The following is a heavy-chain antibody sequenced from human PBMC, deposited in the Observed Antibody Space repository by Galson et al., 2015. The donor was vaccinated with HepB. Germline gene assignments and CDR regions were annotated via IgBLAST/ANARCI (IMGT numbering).Heavy chain of an antibody. J-gene: IGHJ6*02. CDR3: AREFYYDSSDPIHPWDYYGMDV. CDR1: GGSISSSNW. Sequence: TLSLTCAVSGGSISSSNWWSWVRQPPGKGLEWIGEIYHSGSTNYNPSLKSRVTISVDKSKNQFSLKLSSVTAADTAVYYCAREFYYDSSDPIHPWDYYGMDVWGQGTMVTVSS. D-gene: IGHD3-22*01. V-gene: IGHV4-4*02. CDR2: IYHSGST.